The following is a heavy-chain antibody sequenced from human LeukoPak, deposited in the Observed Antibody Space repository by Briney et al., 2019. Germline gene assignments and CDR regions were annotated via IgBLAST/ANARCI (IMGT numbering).Heavy chain of an antibody. D-gene: IGHD3-10*01. CDR1: GFTFSGSA. CDR2: IRSKANSYAT. Sequence: GGSLRLSCAASGFTFSGSAMHLVRQASGKGLEWVGRIRSKANSYATAYAASVKGRFTISRDDSKNTAYLQMNSLKTEDTAVYYCTRHGDYYGSGSYYQYYYYYYMDVWGKGTTVTVSS. CDR3: TRHGDYYGSGSYYQYYYYYYMDV. J-gene: IGHJ6*03. V-gene: IGHV3-73*01.